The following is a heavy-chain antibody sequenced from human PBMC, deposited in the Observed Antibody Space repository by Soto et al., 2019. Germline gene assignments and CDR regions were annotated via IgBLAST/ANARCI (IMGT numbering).Heavy chain of an antibody. CDR1: GYTFTSYG. CDR2: ISAYNGNT. CDR3: ARYPTPIVVVPAAIGAFDI. D-gene: IGHD2-2*01. J-gene: IGHJ3*02. Sequence: ALVKVSCKASGYTFTSYGISWVLQAPGQGLEWMGWISAYNGNTNYAQKLQGRVTMTTDTSTSTAYMELRSLRSDDTAVYYCARYPTPIVVVPAAIGAFDIWGQGTMVTVSS. V-gene: IGHV1-18*01.